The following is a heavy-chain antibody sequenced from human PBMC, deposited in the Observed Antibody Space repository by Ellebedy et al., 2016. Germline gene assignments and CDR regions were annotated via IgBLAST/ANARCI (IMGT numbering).Heavy chain of an antibody. CDR2: IHPSGAP. CDR1: GGSCSNYY. J-gene: IGHJ4*02. V-gene: IGHV4-34*01. CDR3: ARHGKVAGTAYFDY. Sequence: SETLSLXXGVYGGSCSNYYCSWIRQSPGKGLEWIGEIHPSGAPSYSPSLNSRVTMSLDTSKTQFSLKLSSVTAADTAVYYCARHGKVAGTAYFDYWGQGTLVTVSS. D-gene: IGHD6-19*01.